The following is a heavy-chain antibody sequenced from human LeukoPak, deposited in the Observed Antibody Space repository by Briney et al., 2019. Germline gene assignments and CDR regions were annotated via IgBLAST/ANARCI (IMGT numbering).Heavy chain of an antibody. CDR1: GYTFTGYY. Sequence: ASVKVSCKASGYTFTGYYMHRVRQAPGQGLEWMGRINPNSGGTNYAQKFQGRVTMTRDTSISTAYMELSRLRSDDTAVYYCARARIVVVPANDAFDIWGQGTMVTVSS. V-gene: IGHV1-2*06. CDR2: INPNSGGT. D-gene: IGHD2-2*01. J-gene: IGHJ3*02. CDR3: ARARIVVVPANDAFDI.